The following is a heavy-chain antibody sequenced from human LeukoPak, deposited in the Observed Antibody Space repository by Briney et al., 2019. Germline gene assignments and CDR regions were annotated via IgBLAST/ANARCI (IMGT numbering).Heavy chain of an antibody. CDR1: GFTFSEFA. CDR3: ARDYSGSPYYFDY. J-gene: IGHJ4*02. D-gene: IGHD1-26*01. V-gene: IGHV3-23*01. Sequence: GGSLRLSCAASGFTFSEFAMNWVRQAPGKGLEWVSGISGSGDNTYYADSVKGRFTISRDNSKNTLYLQMKSLRAEDTAVYYCARDYSGSPYYFDYWGQGTLVTVSS. CDR2: ISGSGDNT.